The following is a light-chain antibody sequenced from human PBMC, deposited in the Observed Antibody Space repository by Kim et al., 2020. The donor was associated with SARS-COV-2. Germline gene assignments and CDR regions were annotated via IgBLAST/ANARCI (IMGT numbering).Light chain of an antibody. CDR3: QQYNNWPRGT. J-gene: IGKJ1*01. V-gene: IGKV3-15*01. CDR1: QSVSSS. CDR2: GAS. Sequence: VSPGERATLSCRASQSVSSSLAWYQQKPGQAPRLLIYGASTRATGIPARFSGNGSGTEFTLTISSLQSEDFAVYYCQQYNNWPRGTFGQGTKVDIK.